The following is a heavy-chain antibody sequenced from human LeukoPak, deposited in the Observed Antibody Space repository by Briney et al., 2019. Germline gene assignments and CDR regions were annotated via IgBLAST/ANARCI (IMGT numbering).Heavy chain of an antibody. CDR3: ARTYDSSAETPLDY. J-gene: IGHJ4*02. CDR1: GFTFSSYS. Sequence: AGGSLRLSGAASGFTFSSYSMNWVRQAPGKGLEWVSYISSSSSTIYYADSVKGRFTISRDNAKNSLYLQMNSLRAEDTAVYYCARTYDSSAETPLDYWGQGTLVTVSS. D-gene: IGHD3-22*01. V-gene: IGHV3-48*04. CDR2: ISSSSSTI.